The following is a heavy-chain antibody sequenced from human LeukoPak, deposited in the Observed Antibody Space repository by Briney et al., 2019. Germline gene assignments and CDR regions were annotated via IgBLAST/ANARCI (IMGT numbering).Heavy chain of an antibody. CDR3: ARGVLEDYDILTGYERPYFDY. V-gene: IGHV4-39*01. CDR1: GGSISSSSYY. J-gene: IGHJ4*02. CDR2: IYYSGST. D-gene: IGHD3-9*01. Sequence: SETLSLTCTVSGGSISSSSYYWGWIRQPPGKGLEWIGSIYYSGSTYYNPSLKSRVTISVDTSKNQFSLKLSSVTAADTAVYYCARGVLEDYDILTGYERPYFDYWGQGTLVTVSS.